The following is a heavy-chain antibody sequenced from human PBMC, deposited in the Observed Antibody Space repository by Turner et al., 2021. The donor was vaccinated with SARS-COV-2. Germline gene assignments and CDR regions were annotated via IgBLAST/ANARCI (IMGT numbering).Heavy chain of an antibody. V-gene: IGHV4-39*01. J-gene: IGHJ6*02. CDR2: IYYSRST. D-gene: IGHD5-12*01. CDR3: ATEYVNIVATHRYYSYAMDV. Sequence: QLQLQESGPGLVKPSETLSLTCTVSGGSISSSGYYWGWMRPPPGKGLEWIGSIYYSRSTYNNPSLKSRVTISVDTSKNQFSLKLSSVTAADTAVYYCATEYVNIVATHRYYSYAMDVWGQGTTVTVSS. CDR1: GGSISSSGYY.